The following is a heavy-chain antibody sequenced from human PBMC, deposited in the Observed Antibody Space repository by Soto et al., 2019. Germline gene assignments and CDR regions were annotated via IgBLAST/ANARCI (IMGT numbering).Heavy chain of an antibody. D-gene: IGHD5-18*01. J-gene: IGHJ6*02. CDR2: ISGSGATT. CDR1: GFTFSSYA. Sequence: GGSLRLSCAASGFTFSSYAMTWVRQAPGKGLEWVSAISGSGATTYHADSVKGRFTISRDNSKNTLYLQMNSLRAEDTALYYCAKDLGYFVYHYYGMDVWGQGTTVTVSS. CDR3: AKDLGYFVYHYYGMDV. V-gene: IGHV3-23*01.